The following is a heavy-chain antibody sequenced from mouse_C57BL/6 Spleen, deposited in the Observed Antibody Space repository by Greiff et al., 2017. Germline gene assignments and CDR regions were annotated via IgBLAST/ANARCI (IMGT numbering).Heavy chain of an antibody. D-gene: IGHD1-1*01. CDR1: GYAFSSYW. Sequence: QVQLQQSGAELVKPGASVKISCKASGYAFSSYWMNWVKQRPGKGLEWIGQIYPGDGDTNYNGKFKGKATLTADKSSSTAYMQLSSLTYEDSAVYFCARGGNYYGSDYAKDYWGQGTSVTVSA. J-gene: IGHJ4*01. CDR3: ARGGNYYGSDYAKDY. CDR2: IYPGDGDT. V-gene: IGHV1-80*01.